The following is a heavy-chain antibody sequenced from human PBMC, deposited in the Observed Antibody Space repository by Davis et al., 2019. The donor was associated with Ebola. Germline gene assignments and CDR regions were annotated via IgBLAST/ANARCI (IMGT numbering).Heavy chain of an antibody. CDR3: AREGIGFDP. Sequence: PGGSLRLSCTVSGGSVSSGSYYWSWIRQPPGKGLEWIGYIYYSGSTNYNPSLKSRVTISVDTSKNQFSLKLSSVTAADTAVYYCAREGIGFDPWGQGTLVTVSS. J-gene: IGHJ5*02. CDR1: GGSVSSGSYY. V-gene: IGHV4-61*01. CDR2: IYYSGST.